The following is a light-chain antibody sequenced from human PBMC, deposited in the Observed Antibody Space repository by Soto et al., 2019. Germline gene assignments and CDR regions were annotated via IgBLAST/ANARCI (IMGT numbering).Light chain of an antibody. CDR1: SSDIGAYIY. CDR2: EVS. Sequence: QSALNQPPSAYGSPGQSVTISCTGTSSDIGAYIYVSWYQQHPGKAPKLMISEVSRRPSGVPERFSGSKSGNTASLTVSGLQADDEAHYYCSSYAGSNNFVFGTGNKVPVL. CDR3: SSYAGSNNFV. J-gene: IGLJ1*01. V-gene: IGLV2-8*01.